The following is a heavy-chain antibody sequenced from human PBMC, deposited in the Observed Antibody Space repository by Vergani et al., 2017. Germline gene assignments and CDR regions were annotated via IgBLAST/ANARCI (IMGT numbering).Heavy chain of an antibody. Sequence: EVQLLESGGGLVQPGGSLRLSCEASGFSFPGYAMSWVRQAPGKGLEWVSSVSGSSATPYYADSVKGRFIISRDNSKNTLHLQMNSLRADDTAVYYCTKGSRGYTGYFVDYWRQGALATVSS. CDR1: GFSFPGYA. D-gene: IGHD5-12*01. V-gene: IGHV3-23*01. CDR2: VSGSSATP. CDR3: TKGSRGYTGYFVDY. J-gene: IGHJ4*02.